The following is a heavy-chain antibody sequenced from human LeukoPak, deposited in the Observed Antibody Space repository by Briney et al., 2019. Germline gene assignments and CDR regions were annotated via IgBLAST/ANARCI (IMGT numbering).Heavy chain of an antibody. CDR1: GFTFSSYG. J-gene: IGHJ6*02. D-gene: IGHD3-3*01. Sequence: GGSLRLSCAASGFTFSSYGMHWVRQAPGKGLEWVGRTRNKANSYTTEYAASVKGRFTISRDDSKNSLYLQMNSLKTEDTAVYYCAREDLYYDFWSGYNYYYYGMDVWGQGTTVTVSS. CDR2: TRNKANSYTT. V-gene: IGHV3-72*01. CDR3: AREDLYYDFWSGYNYYYYGMDV.